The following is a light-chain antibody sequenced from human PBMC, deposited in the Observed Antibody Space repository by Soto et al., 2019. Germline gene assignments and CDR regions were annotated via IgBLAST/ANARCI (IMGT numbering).Light chain of an antibody. CDR1: SSNIGAGYD. CDR2: GNS. CDR3: QSYDSSLSGWV. V-gene: IGLV1-40*01. J-gene: IGLJ3*02. Sequence: QSVLTQPPSVSGAPGQRVTISCTGSSSNIGAGYDVHWYQQLPGTAPKLLIYGNSNRPSGVPVRFSGSKSGTSASLAITGLQAEDEADYYCQSYDSSLSGWVFGGGTKLIVL.